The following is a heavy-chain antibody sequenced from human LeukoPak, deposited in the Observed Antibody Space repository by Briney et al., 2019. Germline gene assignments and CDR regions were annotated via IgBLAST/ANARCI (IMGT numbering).Heavy chain of an antibody. J-gene: IGHJ4*02. V-gene: IGHV4-61*02. CDR1: GGSISSGSYY. D-gene: IGHD6-19*01. Sequence: SQTLSLTCTVSGGSISSGSYYWSWIRQPAGKGLEWIGRIYTSGSTNYNPSLKSRVTISVDTSKNQFSLKLSSVTAADTAVYYCAGLAVAGPFDYWGQGTLVTVSS. CDR3: AGLAVAGPFDY. CDR2: IYTSGST.